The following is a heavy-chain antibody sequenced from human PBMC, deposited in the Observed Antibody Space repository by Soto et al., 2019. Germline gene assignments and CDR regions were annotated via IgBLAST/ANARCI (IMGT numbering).Heavy chain of an antibody. V-gene: IGHV3-23*01. Sequence: GGSLRLSCAASGFTFSSFSMSWVRQAPGKGLEWVSGFSTGGDGGATYYADSVKGRFTISRDNSENTLFLQMNSLRAEDTAIYYCAKKVNSGSGSQFFDYWGQGALGTVST. CDR1: GFTFSSFS. CDR3: AKKVNSGSGSQFFDY. J-gene: IGHJ4*02. D-gene: IGHD3-10*01. CDR2: FSTGGDGGAT.